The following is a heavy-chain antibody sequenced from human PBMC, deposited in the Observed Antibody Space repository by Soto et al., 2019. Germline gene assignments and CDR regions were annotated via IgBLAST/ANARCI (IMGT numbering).Heavy chain of an antibody. CDR2: INIGGDYT. D-gene: IGHD3-10*01. CDR3: ARGDGPGSWLIDY. V-gene: IGHV1-3*04. J-gene: IGHJ4*01. Sequence: ASVKVSCKASGGTFSSYTISWLRQAPGQRLEWLGCINIGGDYTQDSQNFKGRLSISSDTSANTVYMELSSLTSEDTATYYCARGDGPGSWLIDYWG. CDR1: GGTFSSYT.